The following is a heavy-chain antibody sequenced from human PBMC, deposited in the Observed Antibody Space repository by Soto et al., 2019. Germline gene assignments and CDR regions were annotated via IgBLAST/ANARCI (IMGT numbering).Heavy chain of an antibody. Sequence: EVQLAASGGGVVQPGGSLRLSCAASGFSFSTYWMSWVRQAPGKGLEWVAYIKKDGSAEDYVDSVRGRFTISRDNAKNLLYLQIHSLRVDDTAVYYCARDVTALDYWGQGALVVVSS. D-gene: IGHD2-21*02. V-gene: IGHV3-7*03. J-gene: IGHJ4*02. CDR1: GFSFSTYW. CDR2: IKKDGSAE. CDR3: ARDVTALDY.